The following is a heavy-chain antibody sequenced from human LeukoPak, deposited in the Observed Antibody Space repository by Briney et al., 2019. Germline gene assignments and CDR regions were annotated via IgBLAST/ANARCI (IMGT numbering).Heavy chain of an antibody. D-gene: IGHD3-22*01. V-gene: IGHV4-4*07. CDR1: GGSISSYY. J-gene: IGHJ6*03. CDR2: IYTSGST. Sequence: SETLSLTCTVSGGSISSYYWSWIRQPAGKGLEWIGRIYTSGSTNYNPSLKSRVTMSVDTSKNQFSLTLSSVTAADTAVYHCARDLIVPFAYYYYMDVWGKGTTVTVSS. CDR3: ARDLIVPFAYYYYMDV.